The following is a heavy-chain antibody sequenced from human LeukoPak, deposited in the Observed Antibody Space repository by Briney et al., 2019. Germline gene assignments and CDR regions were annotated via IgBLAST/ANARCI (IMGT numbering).Heavy chain of an antibody. Sequence: GGSLRLSCAASGFTFSSYSMNWVRQAPGKGLEWVSSISSSSSYIYYVDSVKGRFTISRDNAKNSLYLQMNSLRAEDTAVYYCARARMKGFDYWGQGTLVTVSS. J-gene: IGHJ4*02. CDR2: ISSSSSYI. V-gene: IGHV3-21*01. CDR1: GFTFSSYS. CDR3: ARARMKGFDY.